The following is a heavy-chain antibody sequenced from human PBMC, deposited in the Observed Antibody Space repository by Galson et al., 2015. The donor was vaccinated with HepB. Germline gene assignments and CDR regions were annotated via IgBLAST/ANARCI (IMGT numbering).Heavy chain of an antibody. CDR2: INSDGSST. J-gene: IGHJ6*02. V-gene: IGHV3-74*01. CDR1: GFTFSSYW. CDR3: ARDGDLYYGSGSYPYGMDV. D-gene: IGHD3-10*01. Sequence: SLRLSCAASGFTFSSYWMHWVRQAPGKGLVWVSRINSDGSSTSYADSVKGRFTISRDNAKNTLYLQMNSLRAEDTAVYYCARDGDLYYGSGSYPYGMDVWGQGTTVTVSS.